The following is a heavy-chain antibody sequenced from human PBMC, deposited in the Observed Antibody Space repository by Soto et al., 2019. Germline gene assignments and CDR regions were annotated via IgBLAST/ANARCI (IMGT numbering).Heavy chain of an antibody. Sequence: AXSVKVSCKASVYTFTSYAMHWVRQAPGQRLEWMGWINAGNGNTKYSQKFQGRVTITRDTSASTAYMELSSLRSEDTAVYYCARGPLSDYVWGSYRRDYYYYYGMDVWGQGTTVTVSS. CDR1: VYTFTSYA. D-gene: IGHD3-16*02. J-gene: IGHJ6*02. CDR3: ARGPLSDYVWGSYRRDYYYYYGMDV. V-gene: IGHV1-3*01. CDR2: INAGNGNT.